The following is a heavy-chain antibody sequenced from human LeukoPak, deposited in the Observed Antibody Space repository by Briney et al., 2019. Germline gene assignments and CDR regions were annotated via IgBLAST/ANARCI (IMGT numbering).Heavy chain of an antibody. D-gene: IGHD3-10*01. J-gene: IGHJ4*02. CDR2: IWYDRSNK. CDR1: GFTFSSYG. Sequence: GRSLRLTCAASGFTFSSYGMHWVRQAPGKGLEWVAVIWYDRSNKYYADSVKGRFTISRDNSKNTLYLQMNSLRAEDTAVYYCARDGYGGNMVRGVQPRYYFDYWGQGTLVTVSS. V-gene: IGHV3-33*01. CDR3: ARDGYGGNMVRGVQPRYYFDY.